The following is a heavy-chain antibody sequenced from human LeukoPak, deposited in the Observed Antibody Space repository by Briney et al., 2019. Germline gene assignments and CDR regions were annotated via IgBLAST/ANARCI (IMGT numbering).Heavy chain of an antibody. D-gene: IGHD2-15*01. J-gene: IGHJ5*02. Sequence: SETLSLTCTVSGGSISSYYWSWIRQPPGKGLEWIGYIYYSGSTNYNPSLKSRVTISVDTSKNQFSLKLSSVTAADTAVYYCARASAGRGYCSGGSCYENWFDPWGQGTLVTVSS. CDR2: IYYSGST. V-gene: IGHV4-59*01. CDR3: ARASAGRGYCSGGSCYENWFDP. CDR1: GGSISSYY.